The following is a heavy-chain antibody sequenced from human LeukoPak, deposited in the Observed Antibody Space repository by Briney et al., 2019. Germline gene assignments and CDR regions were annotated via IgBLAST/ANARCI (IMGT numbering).Heavy chain of an antibody. CDR2: INPDSGGT. CDR1: GYTFTGYY. V-gene: IGHV1-2*02. Sequence: ASVKVSCKASGYTFTGYYMHWVRQAPGQGLEWMGGINPDSGGTNYAQKFQGRVTMTRDTSISTAYMELSSPRSDDTSVYYCARRSGSDAFDIWGQGTMVTVSS. D-gene: IGHD3-3*01. J-gene: IGHJ3*02. CDR3: ARRSGSDAFDI.